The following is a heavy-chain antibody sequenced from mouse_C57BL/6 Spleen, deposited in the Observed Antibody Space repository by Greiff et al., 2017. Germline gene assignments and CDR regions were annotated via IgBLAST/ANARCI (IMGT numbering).Heavy chain of an antibody. Sequence: VQLQQPGAELVKPGASVKMSCKASGYTFTSYWITWVKQRPGQGLEWIGDIYPGSGSTNYNEKFKSKATLTVDTSSSTAYMQLSSLTSEDSAVYYCARRRSSSYYYGSSPGYFDYWGQGTTLTVSS. J-gene: IGHJ2*01. CDR3: ARRRSSSYYYGSSPGYFDY. CDR2: IYPGSGST. D-gene: IGHD1-1*01. V-gene: IGHV1-55*01. CDR1: GYTFTSYW.